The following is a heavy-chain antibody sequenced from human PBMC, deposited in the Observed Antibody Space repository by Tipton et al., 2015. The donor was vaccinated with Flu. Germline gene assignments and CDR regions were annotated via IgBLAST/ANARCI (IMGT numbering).Heavy chain of an antibody. Sequence: TLSLTCTVSGGSISSGSFYWTWIRQPAGKGLEWIGRIQSSGSTSYNPSLKSRVTMSIDTSENQFSLKLSSVTAADTAVYYCARGAIPSMNVWGQGTTVTVSS. V-gene: IGHV4-61*02. J-gene: IGHJ6*02. D-gene: IGHD2-2*02. CDR3: ARGAIPSMNV. CDR2: IQSSGST. CDR1: GGSISSGSFY.